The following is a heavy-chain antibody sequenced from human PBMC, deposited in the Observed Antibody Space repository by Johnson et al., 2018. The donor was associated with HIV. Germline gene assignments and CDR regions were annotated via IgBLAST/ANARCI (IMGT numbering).Heavy chain of an antibody. V-gene: IGHV3-NL1*01. D-gene: IGHD1-26*01. CDR3: AKDSPGWLVGAIGEDAFDI. J-gene: IGHJ3*02. Sequence: VQLVESGGGVVQPGRSLRLSCAASGFTFSSYAMHWVRQAPGKGLEWVSVISIGGSTYYADSVKGRFSLSRDNSKNTLYLQMNSLRAEDTAVYYCAKDSPGWLVGAIGEDAFDIWGQGTMVTVSS. CDR2: ISIGGST. CDR1: GFTFSSYA.